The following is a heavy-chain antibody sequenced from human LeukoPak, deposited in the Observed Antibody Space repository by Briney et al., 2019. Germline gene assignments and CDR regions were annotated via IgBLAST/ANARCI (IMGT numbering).Heavy chain of an antibody. CDR1: GFTVSSNS. V-gene: IGHV3-53*01. CDR2: IYSAGST. J-gene: IGHJ4*02. D-gene: IGHD3-16*01. CDR3: ARRAGAYTHPYDY. Sequence: GSLRLSCTVSGFTVSSNSMSWVRQAPGKGLEWVSFIYSAGSTHYSDSVKGRFTISIDNSKNTLYLQMNSLRAEDTAVYYCARRAGAYTHPYDYWGQGTLVTVS.